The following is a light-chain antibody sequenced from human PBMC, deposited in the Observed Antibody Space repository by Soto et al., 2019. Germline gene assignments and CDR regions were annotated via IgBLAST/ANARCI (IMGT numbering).Light chain of an antibody. CDR2: GAS. J-gene: IGKJ2*01. CDR3: QQYNNWPQT. V-gene: IGKV3-15*01. Sequence: EIVMPQSPATLSVSPGERATLSCRASQSVSSNLAWYQQKPGQAPRLLIYGASTRATGIPARFSGSGSGTEFTLTISSLQSEDFAVYYCQQYNNWPQTFGQGTKLEIK. CDR1: QSVSSN.